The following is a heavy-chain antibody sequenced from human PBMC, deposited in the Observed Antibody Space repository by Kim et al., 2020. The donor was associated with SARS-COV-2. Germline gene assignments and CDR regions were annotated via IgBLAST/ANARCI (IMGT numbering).Heavy chain of an antibody. CDR3: ARASSGWSAVDY. Sequence: SHAAPVKGRFTISRDNAKNTLYLQMSSLRAEDTAVYSCARASSGWSAVDYWGQGTLVTVSS. V-gene: IGHV3-74*01. J-gene: IGHJ4*02. D-gene: IGHD6-19*01.